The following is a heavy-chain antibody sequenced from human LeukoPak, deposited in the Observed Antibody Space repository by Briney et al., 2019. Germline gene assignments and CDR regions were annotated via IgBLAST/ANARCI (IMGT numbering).Heavy chain of an antibody. J-gene: IGHJ4*02. D-gene: IGHD3-10*01. CDR3: ARVLWFGAYNFDY. CDR1: ASSISSGYY. V-gene: IGHV4-38-2*01. Sequence: SETLSLTCAVSASSISSGYYWGRIRRPPGEGLEGIVRIYHSGSNYYNPSVKIRVTISVDTSTNQFSLKVSYVTAADPAVYYCARVLWFGAYNFDYWGQGTLVTVSS. CDR2: IYHSGSN.